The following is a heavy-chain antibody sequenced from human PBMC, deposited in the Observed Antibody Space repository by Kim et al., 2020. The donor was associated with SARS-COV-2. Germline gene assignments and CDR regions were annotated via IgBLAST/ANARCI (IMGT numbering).Heavy chain of an antibody. CDR2: IYYSGST. Sequence: SETLSLTCSVSGGSISSSSYYWGWIRQPPGNGLEWIGSIYYSGSTYYNPSLKSRVTISVDTSKNQFSLKLSSVTAADTAVYYCARLGYDFWSGNKWFAP. CDR3: ARLGYDFWSGNKWFAP. J-gene: IGHJ5*02. CDR1: GGSISSSSYY. V-gene: IGHV4-39*01. D-gene: IGHD3-3*01.